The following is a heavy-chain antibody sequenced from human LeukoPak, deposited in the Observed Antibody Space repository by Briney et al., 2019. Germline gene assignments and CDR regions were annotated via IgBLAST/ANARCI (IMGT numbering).Heavy chain of an antibody. CDR3: ARGHHSSSWWGGTQNWFDP. V-gene: IGHV4-4*07. Sequence: SETLSLTCTVSGGSISSYYWTWIRQPAGKGLEWIGRIHPSGTTNHNPSLKSRVIMSLDMSNNQFSLKVRSVTAADTAVYYCARGHHSSSWWGGTQNWFDPWGQGTLVTVSS. J-gene: IGHJ5*02. D-gene: IGHD6-13*01. CDR1: GGSISSYY. CDR2: IHPSGTT.